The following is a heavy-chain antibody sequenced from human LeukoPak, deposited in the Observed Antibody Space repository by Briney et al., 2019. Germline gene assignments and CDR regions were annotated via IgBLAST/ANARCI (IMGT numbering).Heavy chain of an antibody. Sequence: GGSLRLSCAASGFTFSSYSMNWVRQAPGKGLEWVSSISSSSSYIYYADSVKGRFTISRDNSKNTLYLQMNSLRAEDTAVYYCARDWSGSLDYWGQGTLVTVSS. D-gene: IGHD1-26*01. CDR1: GFTFSSYS. CDR2: ISSSSSYI. V-gene: IGHV3-21*01. J-gene: IGHJ4*02. CDR3: ARDWSGSLDY.